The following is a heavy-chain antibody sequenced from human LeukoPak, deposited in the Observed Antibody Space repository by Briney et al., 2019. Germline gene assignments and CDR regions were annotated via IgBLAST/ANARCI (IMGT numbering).Heavy chain of an antibody. V-gene: IGHV3-23*01. CDR2: ISGSGGST. D-gene: IGHD3-10*01. J-gene: IGHJ5*02. CDR1: GFTFSSYA. CDR3: ARQTMVRATQVEWFDP. Sequence: PGGSLRLSCAASGFTFSSYAMSWVRQAPGKGLEWVSAISGSGGSTYYADSVKGRFTISRDNSKNTLYLQMNSLRAEDTAVYYCARQTMVRATQVEWFDPWGQGTLVTVSS.